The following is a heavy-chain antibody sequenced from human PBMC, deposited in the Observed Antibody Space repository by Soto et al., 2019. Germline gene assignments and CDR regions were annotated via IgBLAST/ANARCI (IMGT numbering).Heavy chain of an antibody. Sequence: HGGSMKIGSAACRLSFWSSAMSWVLKDPGKGLEWVSAISGSGGSTYYADSVKGRFTISRDNSKNTLYLQMNSLRAEDTAVYYCAKDLGAATGTINGFGPCGQRTL. J-gene: IGHJ5*02. CDR3: AKDLGAATGTINGFGP. D-gene: IGHD6-13*01. CDR1: RLSFWSSA. V-gene: IGHV3-23*01. CDR2: ISGSGGST.